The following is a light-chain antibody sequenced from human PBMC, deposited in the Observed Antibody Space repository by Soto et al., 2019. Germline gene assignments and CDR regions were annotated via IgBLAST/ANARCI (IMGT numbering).Light chain of an antibody. CDR2: WAS. CDR1: QSVVYSSNNKNY. CDR3: QQYYSTRT. Sequence: DIVMTQSPDSLAVSLGERATINCKSSQSVVYSSNNKNYLAWYQQKPGQPPKLLIYWASTRESGVPDRFSGSGSGTDFTLTISSLQAEDVAVYYCQQYYSTRTFGQGTKLEIK. V-gene: IGKV4-1*01. J-gene: IGKJ2*01.